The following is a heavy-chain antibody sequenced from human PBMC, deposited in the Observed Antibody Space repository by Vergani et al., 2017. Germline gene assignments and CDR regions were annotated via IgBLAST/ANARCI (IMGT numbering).Heavy chain of an antibody. D-gene: IGHD5-12*01. V-gene: IGHV3-15*01. J-gene: IGHJ4*02. CDR1: GFTFSNAW. CDR3: ARDLDSGYDYTWHY. Sequence: EVQLVESGGGLVKPGGSLRLSCAASGFTFSNAWMSWVRQAPGKGLEWVGRIKSKTDGGTTDYAAPVKGRFTISRDDSKNTLYLQMNSLRAEDTAVYYCARDLDSGYDYTWHYWGQGTLVTVSS. CDR2: IKSKTDGGTT.